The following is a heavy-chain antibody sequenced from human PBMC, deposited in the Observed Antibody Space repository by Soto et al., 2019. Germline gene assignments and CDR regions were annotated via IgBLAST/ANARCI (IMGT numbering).Heavy chain of an antibody. V-gene: IGHV4-38-2*02. CDR2: IYHSGST. CDR3: ARDLIVVVVAAPEGWFDP. Sequence: WETLSLTCAVSGYSISSGYYWGWIRQPPGKGLEWIGSIYHSGSTCYNPSLKSRVTISVDTSKNQFSLKLSSVTAADTAVYYCARDLIVVVVAAPEGWFDPWGQGTLVTVSS. J-gene: IGHJ5*02. D-gene: IGHD2-15*01. CDR1: GYSISSGYY.